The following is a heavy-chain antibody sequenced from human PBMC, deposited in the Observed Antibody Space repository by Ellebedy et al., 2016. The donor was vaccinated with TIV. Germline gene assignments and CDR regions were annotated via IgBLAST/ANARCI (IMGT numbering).Heavy chain of an antibody. CDR1: GFSFRDAW. CDR2: IKHRPHDATT. CDR3: ATDPWPGWEIDLDC. D-gene: IGHD1-26*01. Sequence: GESLKISCAASGFSFRDAWMSWVRQAPGKGLEWVGRIKHRPHDATTDYAAPVKGRFTISRDDSKNTIYLQMNSLKTEDTAMYYCATDPWPGWEIDLDCWGQGTLVTVSS. J-gene: IGHJ4*02. V-gene: IGHV3-15*01.